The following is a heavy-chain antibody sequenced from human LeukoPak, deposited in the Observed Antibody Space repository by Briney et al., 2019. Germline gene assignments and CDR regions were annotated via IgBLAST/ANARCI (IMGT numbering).Heavy chain of an antibody. CDR2: INHSGST. J-gene: IGHJ6*04. CDR1: GGSFSGYY. Sequence: SETLSLTCAVYGGSFSGYYWSCIRQTPGKGLEWIGEINHSGSTNYNPSLKSRVTISVDTSKNQFSLKLSSVTAADTAVYYCARLRAVAGTRGMDVWGKGTTVTVSS. V-gene: IGHV4-34*01. D-gene: IGHD6-19*01. CDR3: ARLRAVAGTRGMDV.